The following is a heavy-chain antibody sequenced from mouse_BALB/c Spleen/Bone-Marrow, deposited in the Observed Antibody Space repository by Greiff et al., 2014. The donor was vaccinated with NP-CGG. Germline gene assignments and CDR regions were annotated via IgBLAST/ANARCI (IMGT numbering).Heavy chain of an antibody. J-gene: IGHJ4*01. D-gene: IGHD2-3*01. V-gene: IGHV1-20*02. CDR1: GYSFTGYF. CDR3: ARGGLLRAMDY. Sequence: EVQLVESGPELVKPGASVKISCKASGYSFTGYFMNWVMQSHGKSLEWIGRINPYNGDTFYNQKFKGKATLTVGKSSSTAHMELRSLASEDSAVYYCARGGLLRAMDYWGQGTSVTVSS. CDR2: INPYNGDT.